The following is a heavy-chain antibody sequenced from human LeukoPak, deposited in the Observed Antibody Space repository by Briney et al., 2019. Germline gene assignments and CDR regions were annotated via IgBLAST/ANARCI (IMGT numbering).Heavy chain of an antibody. V-gene: IGHV3-7*01. CDR3: ARDNKIVVVVAATRYYYYYGMDV. J-gene: IGHJ6*02. CDR2: IKQDGSEK. Sequence: RTGGSLRLSCAASGFTFSCYWMSWVRQAPGKGLEWVANIKQDGSEKYYVDSVKGRFTISRDNAKNSLYLQMNSLRAEDTAVYYCARDNKIVVVVAATRYYYYYGMDVWGQGTTVTVSS. CDR1: GFTFSCYW. D-gene: IGHD2-15*01.